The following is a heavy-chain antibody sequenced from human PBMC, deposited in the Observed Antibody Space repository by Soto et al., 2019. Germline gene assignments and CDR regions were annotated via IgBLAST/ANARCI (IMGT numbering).Heavy chain of an antibody. Sequence: QVQLQESGPGLVKPSQTLSLTCTVSGGSISSRGYYWSWIRQHQGKGLEWIGYIYYSGSTSYIPSLKSRVTISVDTTKNQFSLKLSSVTAADTAVYYSAREPRAWGQGTLVTVSS. J-gene: IGHJ5*02. V-gene: IGHV4-31*03. CDR1: GGSISSRGYY. CDR2: IYYSGST. CDR3: AREPRA.